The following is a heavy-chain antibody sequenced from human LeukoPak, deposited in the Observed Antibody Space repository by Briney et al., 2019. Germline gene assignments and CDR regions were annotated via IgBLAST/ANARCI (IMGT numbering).Heavy chain of an antibody. CDR3: ARGRGGYYYGSGTPLDY. CDR2: ISSSGSTI. V-gene: IGHV3-48*03. Sequence: GGSLTLSCAASGFTFSSYEMNWVRQAPGKGLEWVSYISSSGSTIYYADSVKGRFTISRDNAKNSLYLQMNSLRAEDTAVYYCARGRGGYYYGSGTPLDYWGQGTLVTVSS. J-gene: IGHJ4*02. D-gene: IGHD3-10*01. CDR1: GFTFSSYE.